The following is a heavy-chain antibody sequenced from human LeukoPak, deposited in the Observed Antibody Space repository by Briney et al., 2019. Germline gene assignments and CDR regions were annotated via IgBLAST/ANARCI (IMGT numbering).Heavy chain of an antibody. D-gene: IGHD7-27*01. Sequence: SVKVSCKASGGTFSSYAISWVRQAPGQGLEWMGRIIPILGIANYAQKFQGRVTITADKSTSTAYMELSSLRSEDTAVYYCARPWELGAFDIWGQGTMVTVSS. CDR2: IIPILGIA. CDR1: GGTFSSYA. CDR3: ARPWELGAFDI. J-gene: IGHJ3*02. V-gene: IGHV1-69*04.